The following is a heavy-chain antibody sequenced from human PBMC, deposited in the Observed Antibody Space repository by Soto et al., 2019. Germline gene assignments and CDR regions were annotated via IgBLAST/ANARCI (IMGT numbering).Heavy chain of an antibody. CDR3: ARSDVSTSYPLDL. V-gene: IGHV1-2*02. CDR2: MNPRSGGT. Sequence: ASVKVSCKASGYTFTNYYMHWVRQAPGQGLEWMGWMNPRSGGTKYAQAFQDRVTMTRDASISTAYMEATSLRHGGTAVYFCARSDVSTSYPLDLWGPGTLVTVSS. D-gene: IGHD2-2*01. CDR1: GYTFTNYY. J-gene: IGHJ5*02.